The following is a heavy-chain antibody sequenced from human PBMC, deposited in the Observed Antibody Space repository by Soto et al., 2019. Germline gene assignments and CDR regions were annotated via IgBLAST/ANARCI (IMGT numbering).Heavy chain of an antibody. CDR1: GGSISSGGYY. J-gene: IGHJ6*04. CDR2: IYYSGST. Sequence: PSETLSLTCTVSGGSISSGGYYWSWIRQHPGKGLEWIGYIYYSGSTYYNSSLKSRVTISVDTSKNQFSLKLSSVTAADTAVYFCARGVVVVAATFVDVWGKGTTVTVSS. D-gene: IGHD2-15*01. V-gene: IGHV4-31*03. CDR3: ARGVVVVAATFVDV.